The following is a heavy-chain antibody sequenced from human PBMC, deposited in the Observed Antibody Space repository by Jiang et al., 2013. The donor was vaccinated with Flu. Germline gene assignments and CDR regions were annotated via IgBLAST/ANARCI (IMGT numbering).Heavy chain of an antibody. CDR1: GGSISSGSYY. CDR2: LYQWEH. D-gene: IGHD3-10*01. CDR3: ARDSLLDYYGSGSSYYYYGMDV. Sequence: TLSLTCTVSGGSISSGSYYWSWIRQPPEGTGVDWAYLYQWEHQLQPSLKSRVTISVDTSKNQFSLKLSSVTAADTAVYYCARDSLLDYYGSGSSYYYYGMDVWGQGTTVTVSS. J-gene: IGHJ6*02. V-gene: IGHV4-61*02.